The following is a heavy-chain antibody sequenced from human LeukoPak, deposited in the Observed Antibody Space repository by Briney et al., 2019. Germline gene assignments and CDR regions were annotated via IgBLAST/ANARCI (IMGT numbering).Heavy chain of an antibody. D-gene: IGHD1-26*01. V-gene: IGHV4-39*01. CDR3: ARLLIAGATGGSAFDI. CDR2: IYYSGST. J-gene: IGHJ3*02. Sequence: PSETLSLTCTVSGGSISSSSYYWGWIRQPPGKGLEWIGSIYYSGSTYYNPSLKSRVTIPVDTSKNQFSLKLSSVTAADTAVYYCARLLIAGATGGSAFDIWGQGTMVTVSS. CDR1: GGSISSSSYY.